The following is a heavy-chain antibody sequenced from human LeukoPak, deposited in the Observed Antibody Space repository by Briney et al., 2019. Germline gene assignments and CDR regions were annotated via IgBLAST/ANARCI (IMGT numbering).Heavy chain of an antibody. Sequence: SGGSLRLSCAASGITFSSYAMSWVRQAPGKGLEWVSAISGSGGSTYYADSVKGRFTISRDNSKNTLYLQMNSLRAEDTAVYYCAILPYYYDSTAFDYWGQGTLVTVSS. V-gene: IGHV3-23*01. CDR3: AILPYYYDSTAFDY. J-gene: IGHJ4*02. CDR2: ISGSGGST. CDR1: GITFSSYA. D-gene: IGHD3-22*01.